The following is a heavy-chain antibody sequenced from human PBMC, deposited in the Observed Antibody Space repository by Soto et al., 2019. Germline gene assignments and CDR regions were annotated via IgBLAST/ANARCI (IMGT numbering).Heavy chain of an antibody. V-gene: IGHV1-46*01. CDR2: INPSGGST. CDR3: ARSPGYSSPLDAFDI. D-gene: IGHD5-18*01. CDR1: EYTFASYY. J-gene: IGHJ3*02. Sequence: ASVKVSCKASEYTFASYYMHWVRRAPGQGLELMALINPSGGSTSYAKKFQGRVTMTRDTSLSTVYMELSSLRSEDTAVYYCARSPGYSSPLDAFDIWGQGTMVTVSS.